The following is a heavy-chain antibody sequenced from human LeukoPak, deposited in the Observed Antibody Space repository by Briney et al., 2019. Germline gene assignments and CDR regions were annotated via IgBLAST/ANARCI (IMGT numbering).Heavy chain of an antibody. V-gene: IGHV3-30*18. D-gene: IGHD3-22*01. CDR2: ISYDGSNK. Sequence: GGSLRLSCAASGFTFSSYGMHWVRQAPGKGLEWVAIISYDGSNKYYADSVKGRFTISRDNSKNTLYLQMNSLRAEDTAVYYCAKYQDSSGYPDYWGQGTLVTVSS. CDR1: GFTFSSYG. J-gene: IGHJ4*02. CDR3: AKYQDSSGYPDY.